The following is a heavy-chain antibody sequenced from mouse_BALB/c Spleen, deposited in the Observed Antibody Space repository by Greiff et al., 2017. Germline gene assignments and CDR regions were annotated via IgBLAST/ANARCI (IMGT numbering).Heavy chain of an antibody. D-gene: IGHD2-3*01. V-gene: IGHV5-9*04. CDR1: GFTFSSYT. CDR2: ISSGGGNT. CDR3: ARHKGYYANFDY. Sequence: DVQLVESGGGLVKPGGSLKLSCAASGFTFSSYTMSWVRQTPEKRLEWVATISSGGGNTYYPDSVKGRFTISRDNAKNTLYLQMSSLKSEDTAMYYSARHKGYYANFDYWGQGTTLTVSS. J-gene: IGHJ2*01.